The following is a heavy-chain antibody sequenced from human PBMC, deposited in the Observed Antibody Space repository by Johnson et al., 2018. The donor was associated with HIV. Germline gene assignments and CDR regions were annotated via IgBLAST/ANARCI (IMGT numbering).Heavy chain of an antibody. D-gene: IGHD6-25*01. CDR3: ARDFIAPELGDAFDV. CDR1: GFTFSSYA. Sequence: VQLVESGGGVVQPGRSLRLSCAASGFTFSSYAIHWVRQAPGKGLEWVAVISYDGSNKYYADSVKGRFTISRDNSNNTLYLQMNSLRAEDTAVYYCARDFIAPELGDAFDVWGQGTMVTVSS. J-gene: IGHJ3*01. V-gene: IGHV3-30-3*01. CDR2: ISYDGSNK.